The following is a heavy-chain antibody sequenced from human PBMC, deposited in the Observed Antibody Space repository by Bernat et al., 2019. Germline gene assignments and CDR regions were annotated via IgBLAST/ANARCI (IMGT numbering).Heavy chain of an antibody. Sequence: EVQLVESGGGLVQPGRSLRLSCTASGFTFGDYAMTWFRQAAGKGLEGVGLIRSKTYGATTEYAASVKGRFTVSRDDSKSSVYLQMNSLKTEDTALYYCSRAYGYTFDYWGQGTLVTVSS. V-gene: IGHV3-49*03. CDR1: GFTFGDYA. CDR2: IRSKTYGATT. D-gene: IGHD5-18*01. CDR3: SRAYGYTFDY. J-gene: IGHJ4*02.